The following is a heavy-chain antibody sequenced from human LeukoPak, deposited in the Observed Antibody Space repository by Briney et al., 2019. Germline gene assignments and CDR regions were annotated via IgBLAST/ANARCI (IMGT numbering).Heavy chain of an antibody. CDR3: ARHVEIAVAGPIDY. D-gene: IGHD6-19*01. V-gene: IGHV4-38-2*01. J-gene: IGHJ4*02. CDR1: RYSISSGYY. Sequence: SETLSLTCAVSRYSISSGYYWGWIRQPPGRGLEWIGSTHHSGRTYYNPSLKSRVTISVDTSKNQISLKLSSVTAADTAVYYCARHVEIAVAGPIDYWGQGTLVTVSS. CDR2: THHSGRT.